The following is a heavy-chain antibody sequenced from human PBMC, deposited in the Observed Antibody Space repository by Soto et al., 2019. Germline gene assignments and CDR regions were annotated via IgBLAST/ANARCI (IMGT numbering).Heavy chain of an antibody. V-gene: IGHV1-69*12. D-gene: IGHD3-16*01. CDR2: IMPIFRTP. Sequence: QVQLVQSGAEVKKPGSSVNVSCKASGGTFSSSAFSWVRQAPGQGLEWMGGIMPIFRTPDYEKKFQGRVTISADESTSTAYMELRSLTSEDTGVYYCARDEDRQQLGGNYYYIMDVWGQGTKVTVSS. CDR3: ARDEDRQQLGGNYYYIMDV. CDR1: GGTFSSSA. J-gene: IGHJ6*02.